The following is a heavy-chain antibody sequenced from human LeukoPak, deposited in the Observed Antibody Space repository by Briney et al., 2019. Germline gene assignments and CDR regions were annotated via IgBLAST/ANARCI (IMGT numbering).Heavy chain of an antibody. CDR1: GFTFSSYA. V-gene: IGHV3-23*01. Sequence: PGGSLRLSCAASGFTFSSYAMSWVRQVPGKGLEWVSALSGSGGSTYYADSVKGRFTISRDNSKNTLYLQMNSLRAEDTAVYYCAKAPYYYDSSGYYYKEYYFDYWGQGTLVTVSS. J-gene: IGHJ4*02. CDR3: AKAPYYYDSSGYYYKEYYFDY. CDR2: LSGSGGST. D-gene: IGHD3-22*01.